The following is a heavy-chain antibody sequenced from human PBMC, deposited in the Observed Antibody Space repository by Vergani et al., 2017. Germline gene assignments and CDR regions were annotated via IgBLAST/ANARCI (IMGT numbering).Heavy chain of an antibody. J-gene: IGHJ6*02. CDR2: ISAYNGNT. V-gene: IGHV1-18*01. CDR3: ARDLEGHYYGSGSYYCMDV. D-gene: IGHD3-10*01. CDR1: GYTFTSYG. Sequence: QVQLVQSGAEVKKPGASAKVSCKASGYTFTSYGISWVRQAPGQGLEWMGWISAYNGNTNYAQKRQGRVTMTTDTSTSTAYMELRSLRSDDTAVYYCARDLEGHYYGSGSYYCMDVWGQGTTVTVSS.